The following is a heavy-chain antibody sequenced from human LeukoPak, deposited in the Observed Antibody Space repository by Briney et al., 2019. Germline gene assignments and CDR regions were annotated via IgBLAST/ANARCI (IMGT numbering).Heavy chain of an antibody. CDR1: GFTFSSYA. CDR3: ARDLYCSGGSCYPPWWYFDY. V-gene: IGHV3-30-3*01. CDR2: ISYDGSNK. Sequence: PGRSLRLSCAASGFTFSSYAMHWVRQAPGKGLEWVAVISYDGSNKYYADSVKGRFTISRDNSKNTLYLQMNSLRAEDTAVYYCARDLYCSGGSCYPPWWYFDYWGQGTLVTVSS. J-gene: IGHJ4*02. D-gene: IGHD2-15*01.